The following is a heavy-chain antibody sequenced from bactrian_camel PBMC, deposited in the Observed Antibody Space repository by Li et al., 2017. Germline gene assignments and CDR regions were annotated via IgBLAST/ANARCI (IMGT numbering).Heavy chain of an antibody. V-gene: IGHV3S26*01. Sequence: HVQLVESGGGSVQPGGSLRLSCAASGYSASAYCLAWFRQVPGKAREGIAVIDSDGDTAYVESMKGRFTISVDNAKNTLYLQMNSLNPEDTGTYTCAAGQGVGWCLDVIRVGAEADFDYWGQGTQVTVS. CDR2: IDSDGDT. D-gene: IGHD5*01. CDR3: AAGQGVGWCLDVIRVGAEADFDY. CDR1: GYSASAYC. J-gene: IGHJ6*01.